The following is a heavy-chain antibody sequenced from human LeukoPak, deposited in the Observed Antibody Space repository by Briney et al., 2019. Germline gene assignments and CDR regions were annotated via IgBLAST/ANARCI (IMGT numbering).Heavy chain of an antibody. Sequence: GGSLRLSCAPSGFTVSSNYMSWVRQAPGKGLEWVSVLYSGGSTYYADSVKGRFTISTDISKNTLYLQMNSLRAEDTAVYYCARVFVRILDYRGQGTLVTVSS. D-gene: IGHD3-3*01. CDR1: GFTVSSNY. V-gene: IGHV3-53*01. CDR3: ARVFVRILDY. J-gene: IGHJ4*02. CDR2: LYSGGST.